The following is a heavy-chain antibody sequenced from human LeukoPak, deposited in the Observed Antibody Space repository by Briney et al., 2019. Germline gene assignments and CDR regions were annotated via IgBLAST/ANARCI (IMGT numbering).Heavy chain of an antibody. CDR3: ARIYCSGGSCTGGFDY. CDR1: GFTFSSYS. Sequence: GGSLRLSCAASGFTFSSYSMNWVRQAPGKGLEWVSSISSSSSYIYYADSMKGRFTTSRDNAKNSLYLQMNSLRAEDTAVYYCARIYCSGGSCTGGFDYWGQGTLVTVSS. V-gene: IGHV3-21*01. J-gene: IGHJ4*02. CDR2: ISSSSSYI. D-gene: IGHD2-15*01.